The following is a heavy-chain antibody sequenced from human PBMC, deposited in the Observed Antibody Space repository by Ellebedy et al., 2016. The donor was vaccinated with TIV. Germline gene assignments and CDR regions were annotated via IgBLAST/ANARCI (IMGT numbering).Heavy chain of an antibody. CDR2: VSSSSSAI. J-gene: IGHJ4*02. V-gene: IGHV3-48*02. Sequence: GESLKISCAASGFTFGGHSMTWVRQAPGKGLEWISAVSSSSSAIFYADSVKGRFSISRDNARNSLYLQMNTLRDEDTAVYYCARDNSGEVTRYFDHWGQGTLVTVSS. D-gene: IGHD3-10*01. CDR3: ARDNSGEVTRYFDH. CDR1: GFTFGGHS.